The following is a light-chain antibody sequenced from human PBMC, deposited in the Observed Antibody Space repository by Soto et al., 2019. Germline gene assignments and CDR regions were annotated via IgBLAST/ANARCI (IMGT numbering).Light chain of an antibody. CDR2: SNN. V-gene: IGLV1-44*01. Sequence: QLVLTQPPSASGTPGQRVTISCSGSSSNIGSNTVNWYQQLPGTAPKLLIYSNNQRPSGVPDRFSGSKSGTSASLAISGLQPEDQADYYCAAWDDSLNGVVFGGGTKLTVL. J-gene: IGLJ2*01. CDR1: SSNIGSNT. CDR3: AAWDDSLNGVV.